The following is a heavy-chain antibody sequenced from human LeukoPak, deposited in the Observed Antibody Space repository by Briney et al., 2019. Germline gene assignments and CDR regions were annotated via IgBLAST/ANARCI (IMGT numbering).Heavy chain of an antibody. CDR1: GFTFDDYA. V-gene: IGHV3-9*01. Sequence: GGSLRLSCAASGFTFDDYAMHWVRQAPGKGLEWVSGISWNSCSIGYADSVKGRFTISRDNAKNSLYLQMNSLRAEDTALYYCAKDIAYDPTAFDIWGQGTMVTVSS. D-gene: IGHD3-22*01. CDR2: ISWNSCSI. CDR3: AKDIAYDPTAFDI. J-gene: IGHJ3*02.